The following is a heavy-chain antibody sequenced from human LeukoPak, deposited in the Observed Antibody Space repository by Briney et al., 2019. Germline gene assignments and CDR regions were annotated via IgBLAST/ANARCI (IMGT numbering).Heavy chain of an antibody. CDR2: INPNSGGT. Sequence: GASMKVSCKASGYTFIDYCIHWVRQAPGQGLEWMGWINPNSGGTNYAQKFQGRVTMTRDTSISTAYMELSRLRSDDTAVYYCASWGDQQLGGSYFDYWGQGTLVTVSS. J-gene: IGHJ4*02. D-gene: IGHD6-6*01. CDR1: GYTFIDYC. CDR3: ASWGDQQLGGSYFDY. V-gene: IGHV1-2*02.